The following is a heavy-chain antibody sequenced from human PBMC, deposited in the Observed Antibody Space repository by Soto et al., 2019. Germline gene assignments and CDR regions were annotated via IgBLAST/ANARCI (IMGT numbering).Heavy chain of an antibody. D-gene: IGHD1-1*01. V-gene: IGHV4-61*01. CDR1: GGFVSSGSYY. J-gene: IGHJ3*02. Sequence: LETLSLTCAVYGGFVSSGSYYWSWIRQPPGKGLEWIGEMSHSGGTHFNPSLKSRVTISVDTSKNQFSLKMSSVTAADTALYYCARVERGTATTVVDAFDIWGPGTMVTFSS. CDR3: ARVERGTATTVVDAFDI. CDR2: MSHSGGT.